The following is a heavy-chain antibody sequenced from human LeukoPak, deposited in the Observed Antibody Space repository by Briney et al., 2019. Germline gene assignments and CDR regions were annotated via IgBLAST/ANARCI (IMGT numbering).Heavy chain of an antibody. CDR1: GLIFSNFG. V-gene: IGHV3-48*04. J-gene: IGHJ4*02. D-gene: IGHD3-16*01. CDR3: ARDPWGIHAY. Sequence: PGGSLRLSCAASGLIFSNFGMNWVRQAPGKGLEWVSYISSSSGTIYYADSVKGRFTISRDNAKNSLYLQMNSLRAEDTAIYYCARDPWGIHAYWGQGTLVTVSS. CDR2: ISSSSGTI.